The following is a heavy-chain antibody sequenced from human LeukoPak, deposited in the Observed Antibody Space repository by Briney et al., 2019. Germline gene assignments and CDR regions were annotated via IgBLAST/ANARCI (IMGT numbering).Heavy chain of an antibody. V-gene: IGHV3-30*01. D-gene: IGHD3-9*01. J-gene: IGHJ4*02. Sequence: PGGSLRLSCAASGFTFSSYAMHWVRQAPGKGLEWVAVISYDGSNKYYADSVKGRFTISRDNSKNTLYLQMNSLRAEDTAVYYCASEVFSLGRASDYWGQGTLVTVSS. CDR1: GFTFSSYA. CDR2: ISYDGSNK. CDR3: ASEVFSLGRASDY.